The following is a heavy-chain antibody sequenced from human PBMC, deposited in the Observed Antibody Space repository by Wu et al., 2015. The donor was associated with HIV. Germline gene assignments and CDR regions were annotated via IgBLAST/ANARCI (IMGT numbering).Heavy chain of an antibody. CDR1: GYAFVDYG. Sequence: QVHLLQSDSEMKRPGASVTISCKTSGYAFVDYGISWVRQAPGQGLEWMAWIRGARQVPRQGLEWPRWRTGQSDSAKYAQKFQDRVTVTTNISTSIVYMQMRSLTTDDTAIYYCARDGGIDWDDSGSDFWGQGTLVTVSS. CDR3: ARDGGIDWDDSGSDF. V-gene: IGHV1-18*04. D-gene: IGHD1-1*01. CDR2: GARQVPRQGLEWPRWRTGQSDSA. J-gene: IGHJ4*02.